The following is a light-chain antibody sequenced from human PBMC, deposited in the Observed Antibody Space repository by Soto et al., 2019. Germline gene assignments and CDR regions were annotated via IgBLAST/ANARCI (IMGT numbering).Light chain of an antibody. V-gene: IGKV3-15*01. Sequence: EIVMTQSPATLSLSPGERATLSCRASQSVSSSLAWYQQKPGQAPRLLIYDASTRATDIPARFSGSWYGTEFTPTISSLQSEDFAVYYCQQYNNWPPYTFGQGTKLEIK. J-gene: IGKJ2*01. CDR2: DAS. CDR1: QSVSSS. CDR3: QQYNNWPPYT.